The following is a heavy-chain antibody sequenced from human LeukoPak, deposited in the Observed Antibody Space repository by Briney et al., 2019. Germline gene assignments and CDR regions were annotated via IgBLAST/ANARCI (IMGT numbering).Heavy chain of an antibody. D-gene: IGHD7-27*01. V-gene: IGHV3-23*01. Sequence: GGSLRLSCAASGFSFNSYAMSWVRQAPGKGLEWVSAISGSGGRTYYADSVKGRFTISRDNSNNTLYLQMNSLRVEDTAVYYCAKALYDSTGDGYWGQGTLVTISS. J-gene: IGHJ4*02. CDR1: GFSFNSYA. CDR3: AKALYDSTGDGY. CDR2: ISGSGGRT.